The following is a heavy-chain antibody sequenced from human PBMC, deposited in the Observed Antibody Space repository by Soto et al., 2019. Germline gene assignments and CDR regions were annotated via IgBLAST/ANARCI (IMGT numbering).Heavy chain of an antibody. CDR3: ARPYSNFQFDP. D-gene: IGHD4-4*01. CDR2: IYYSGST. V-gene: IGHV4-59*01. J-gene: IGHJ5*02. CDR1: GGSISSYY. Sequence: PSETLSLTCTVSGGSISSYYLSWIRQPPGKGLEWIGYIYYSGSTNYNPSLKSRVTISVDTSKNQFSLKLSSVTAADTAVYYCARPYSNFQFDPWGQGTLVTVYS.